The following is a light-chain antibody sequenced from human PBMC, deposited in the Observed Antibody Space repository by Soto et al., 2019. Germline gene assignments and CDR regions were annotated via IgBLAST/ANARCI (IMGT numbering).Light chain of an antibody. CDR2: EVS. Sequence: QSVLAQPPSVSGSPGQSVTISCTGTSTDFVSYNRVSWYQQPPGTAPKLMIYEVSKRPSGVPDRFSGSKSGNTASLTISGLQAADEADYYCSLYTSENAYVFGTG. CDR3: SLYTSENAYV. J-gene: IGLJ1*01. CDR1: STDFVSYNR. V-gene: IGLV2-18*01.